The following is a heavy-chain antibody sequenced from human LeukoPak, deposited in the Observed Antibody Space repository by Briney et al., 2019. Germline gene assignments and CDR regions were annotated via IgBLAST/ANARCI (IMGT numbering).Heavy chain of an antibody. D-gene: IGHD4-11*01. CDR1: GGSISSSSYY. CDR3: ARDLRNDYSNWFDY. V-gene: IGHV4-39*07. J-gene: IGHJ4*02. Sequence: SETLSLTCTVSGGSISSSSYYWGWIRQPPGKGLEWIGSIYYSGSTYYNPSLKSRVTISVDTSKNQFSLKLSSVTAADTAVYYCARDLRNDYSNWFDYWGQGTLVTVSS. CDR2: IYYSGST.